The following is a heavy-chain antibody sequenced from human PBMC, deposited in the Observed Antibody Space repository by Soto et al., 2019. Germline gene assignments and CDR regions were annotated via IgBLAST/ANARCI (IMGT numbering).Heavy chain of an antibody. CDR2: IDRSGDIT. Sequence: PGGSLRLSCAASGFPFVNFAMSWVRQAPGKGLEWVSSIDRSGDITFYAGSVKDRFSISRDNSRNTLFLLMNNLRADDSAMYYCTKASRAYAPTGLFFDSWGQGTLVTVSS. J-gene: IGHJ4*02. D-gene: IGHD2-8*02. CDR1: GFPFVNFA. CDR3: TKASRAYAPTGLFFDS. V-gene: IGHV3-23*01.